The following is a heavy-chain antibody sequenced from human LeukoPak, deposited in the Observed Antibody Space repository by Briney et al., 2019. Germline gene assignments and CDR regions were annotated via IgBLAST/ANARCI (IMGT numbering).Heavy chain of an antibody. CDR1: GFTFSSYE. J-gene: IGHJ6*03. D-gene: IGHD6-13*01. V-gene: IGHV3-20*04. CDR3: ARDLGYSSSWYGRDYYYMDV. CDR2: INWNGGST. Sequence: PGGSLRLSCAASGFTFSSYEMNWVRQAPGKGLEWVSGINWNGGSTGYADSVKGRFTISRDNAKNSLYLQMNSLRAEDTALYYCARDLGYSSSWYGRDYYYMDVWGKGTTVTVSS.